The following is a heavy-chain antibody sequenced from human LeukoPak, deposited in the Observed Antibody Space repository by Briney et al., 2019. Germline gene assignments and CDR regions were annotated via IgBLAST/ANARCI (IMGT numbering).Heavy chain of an antibody. CDR3: AKDRPDRGYSYGRDFDY. CDR1: GFSFSSYE. CDR2: ISRGGDEI. J-gene: IGHJ4*02. V-gene: IGHV3-48*03. D-gene: IGHD5-18*01. Sequence: GGSLRLSCAASGFSFSSYEMNWVRQAPGKGLQWISYISRGGDEIYYADSVKGRFTVSRDNAKNSLYLQMNSLRAEDTAVYYCAKDRPDRGYSYGRDFDYWGQGTLVTVSS.